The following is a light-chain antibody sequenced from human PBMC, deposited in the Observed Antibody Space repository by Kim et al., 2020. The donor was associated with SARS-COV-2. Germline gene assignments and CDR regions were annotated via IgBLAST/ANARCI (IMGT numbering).Light chain of an antibody. CDR3: QQRRSLPLT. Sequence: PGERPTPPWTASESVTGWVSWYQHRAGQAPRLLIDDTSNRAAGMPARLSGSVAGTDFTLTISSLEPEEFAVYYCQQRRSLPLTFGGGTKVDI. CDR2: DTS. CDR1: ESVTGW. J-gene: IGKJ4*01. V-gene: IGKV3-11*01.